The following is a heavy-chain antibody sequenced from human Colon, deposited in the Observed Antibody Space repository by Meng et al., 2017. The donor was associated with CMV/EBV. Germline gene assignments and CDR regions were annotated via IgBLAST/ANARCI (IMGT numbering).Heavy chain of an antibody. D-gene: IGHD2-15*01. Sequence: QITLKESGPTLVKPTQTLTLTCTFSGFSLITRGWIRQPPGKALEWLALIYWDDDKRYSPSLKSRLTITKDTSKNQVVLTMTNMDPVDTATYYCAHRDYCSGGTCTFDYWGQGTLVTVSS. J-gene: IGHJ4*02. V-gene: IGHV2-5*02. CDR2: IYWDDDK. CDR1: GFSLIT. CDR3: AHRDYCSGGTCTFDY.